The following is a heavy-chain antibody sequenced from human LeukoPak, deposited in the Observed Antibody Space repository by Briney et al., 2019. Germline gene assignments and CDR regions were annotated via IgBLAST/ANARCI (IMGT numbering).Heavy chain of an antibody. CDR2: ISSSSYI. CDR3: ARDVAAAGTVDY. D-gene: IGHD6-13*01. V-gene: IGHV3-21*01. J-gene: IGHJ4*02. CDR1: GFTFSSYS. Sequence: GGSLRLSCAASGFTFSSYSMNWVRQAPGKGLEWVSSISSSSYIYYADSVKGRFTISRDNAKNSLYLQMNSLRAEDTAVYYCARDVAAAGTVDYWGQGTLVTVSS.